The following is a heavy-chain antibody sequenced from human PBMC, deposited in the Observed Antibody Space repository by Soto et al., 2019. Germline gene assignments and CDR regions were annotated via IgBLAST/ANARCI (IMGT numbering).Heavy chain of an antibody. CDR2: ISYDGSNK. CDR1: GFTFSSYG. V-gene: IGHV3-30*18. Sequence: GGSLRLSCAASGFTFSSYGMHWVRQAPGKGLEWVAVISYDGSNKYYADSVKGRFTISRDNSKNTLYLQMNSLRAEDTAVYYCAKDFAAAGTGYYYYYGMDVWGQGTTVTVSS. CDR3: AKDFAAAGTGYYYYYGMDV. J-gene: IGHJ6*02. D-gene: IGHD6-13*01.